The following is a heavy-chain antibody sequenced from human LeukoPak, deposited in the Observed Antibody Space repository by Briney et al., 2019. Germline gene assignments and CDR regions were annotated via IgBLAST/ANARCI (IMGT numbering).Heavy chain of an antibody. CDR3: ARDLTYSGYDDNFDY. D-gene: IGHD5-12*01. CDR1: GFTFSSYG. V-gene: IGHV3-30*19. CDR2: ISYDGSNK. Sequence: PGGSLRLSCAASGFTFSSYGVHWVRQAPGKGLEWVAVISYDGSNKYYADSVKGRFTISRDNSKNTLYLQMNSLRAEDTAVYYCARDLTYSGYDDNFDYWGQGTLVTVSS. J-gene: IGHJ4*02.